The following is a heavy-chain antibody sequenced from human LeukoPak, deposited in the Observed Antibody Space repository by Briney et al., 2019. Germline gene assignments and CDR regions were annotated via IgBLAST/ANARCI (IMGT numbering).Heavy chain of an antibody. D-gene: IGHD3-22*01. CDR3: AREGYYDSAFQH. Sequence: PGGSLRLSCAASGFTFSSYAMHCVRQAPGKGLEWVAVISYDGSNKYYADSVKGRFTISRDNSKNTLYLQMNSLRAEDTAVYYCAREGYYDSAFQHWGQGTLVTVSS. CDR2: ISYDGSNK. V-gene: IGHV3-30-3*01. CDR1: GFTFSSYA. J-gene: IGHJ1*01.